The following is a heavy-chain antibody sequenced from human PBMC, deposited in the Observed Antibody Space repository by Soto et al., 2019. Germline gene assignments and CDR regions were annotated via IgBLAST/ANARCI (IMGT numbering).Heavy chain of an antibody. J-gene: IGHJ3*02. V-gene: IGHV3-33*01. CDR2: IYSDGATE. CDR1: GFTFSTYL. CDR3: ARDVGSSSWHALDI. Sequence: QVQLVESGGGVDQPGESLRLSCAASGFTFSTYLMHWVRQAPGKGLEWVAVIYSDGATEYYGDSVKGRFIISRDNSRSTLYVQMNDLRVEDTAVYFCARDVGSSSWHALDIWGQGTMVSVSS. D-gene: IGHD6-13*01.